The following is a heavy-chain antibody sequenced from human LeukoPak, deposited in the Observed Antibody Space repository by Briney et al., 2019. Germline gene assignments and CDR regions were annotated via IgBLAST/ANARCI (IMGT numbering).Heavy chain of an antibody. J-gene: IGHJ4*02. CDR2: INPNSGGT. V-gene: IGHV1-2*02. CDR3: ARPLGYCSSTSCYYGY. Sequence: ASVKVSCKASGYTFTGYYMHWVRQAPGQGLEWMGWINPNSGGTNYAQKFQGRVTMTRDTSISTAYIELSRLRSDDTAVYYCARPLGYCSSTSCYYGYWGQGTLVTVSS. CDR1: GYTFTGYY. D-gene: IGHD2-2*01.